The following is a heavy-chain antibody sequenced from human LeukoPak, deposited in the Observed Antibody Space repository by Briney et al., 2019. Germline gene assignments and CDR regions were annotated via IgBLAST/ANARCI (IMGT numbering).Heavy chain of an antibody. V-gene: IGHV3-33*01. CDR2: IWYDASNN. CDR3: VRGVGVSRFNYLDS. CDR1: GFTSSSFG. J-gene: IGHJ4*02. D-gene: IGHD6-13*01. Sequence: GGSLRLSCAASGFTSSSFGMHWVRQAPAKGLEWVAVIWYDASNNYYADSVKGRFTISRDNSKNTLYLQMNSLRDDDTAVYYCVRGVGVSRFNYLDSWGQGTLVIVSS.